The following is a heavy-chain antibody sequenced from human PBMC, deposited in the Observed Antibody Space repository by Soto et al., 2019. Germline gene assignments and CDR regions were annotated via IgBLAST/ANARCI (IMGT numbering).Heavy chain of an antibody. CDR1: GGSIESYY. J-gene: IGHJ5*02. D-gene: IGHD2-2*03. CDR3: ARDRWMSRANWFDP. Sequence: QVELQQSGPGLVKASETLSLSYTVFGGSIESYYWSWIRQAPGKGLEWIGHISDSGTTNYNPSLGSRVTISVDTSRKLFSLKLSSVTAADTAVYFCARDRWMSRANWFDPWGPGTLVTVSS. CDR2: ISDSGTT. V-gene: IGHV4-59*12.